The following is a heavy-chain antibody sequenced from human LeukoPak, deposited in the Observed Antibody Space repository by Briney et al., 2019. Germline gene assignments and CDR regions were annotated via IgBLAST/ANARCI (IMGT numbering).Heavy chain of an antibody. CDR1: GFTFSSYA. D-gene: IGHD3-10*01. J-gene: IGHJ6*02. CDR3: AKDRGYYYGMDV. Sequence: GGSLRLSCAASGFTFSSYAMSWVRQAPGKGLEWVSAISGSGGSTYYADSVKGRFTISRDNSKNTLYLQMYSLRAEDTAVYYCAKDRGYYYGMDVWGQGTTVTVSS. CDR2: ISGSGGST. V-gene: IGHV3-23*01.